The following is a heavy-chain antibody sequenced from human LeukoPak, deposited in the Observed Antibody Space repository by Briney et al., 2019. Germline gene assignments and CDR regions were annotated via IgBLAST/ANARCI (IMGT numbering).Heavy chain of an antibody. Sequence: PSETLSLTCAVYGGSFSGYYWSWIRRPPGKGLEWIGEINHSGSTNYNPSLKSRVTISVDTSKNQFSLKLSSVTAADTAVYYCATTYVWGSYRSNAPFDYWGQGTLVTVSS. CDR1: GGSFSGYY. V-gene: IGHV4-34*01. CDR3: ATTYVWGSYRSNAPFDY. CDR2: INHSGST. D-gene: IGHD3-16*02. J-gene: IGHJ4*02.